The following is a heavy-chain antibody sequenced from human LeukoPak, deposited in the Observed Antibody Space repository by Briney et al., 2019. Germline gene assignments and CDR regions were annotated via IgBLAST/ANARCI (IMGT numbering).Heavy chain of an antibody. J-gene: IGHJ4*02. CDR2: IDIAGDT. CDR1: GFTFSSYD. V-gene: IGHV3-13*01. D-gene: IGHD2-2*01. Sequence: GGSLRLSCAASGFTFSSYDIHWVRQATGKGLEWVSAIDIAGDTYYPGSVKGRFTISRENAKDSLYLQMNSLRAGDTAVYYCVGVQSPAGIFDYWGQGTLVTVSS. CDR3: VGVQSPAGIFDY.